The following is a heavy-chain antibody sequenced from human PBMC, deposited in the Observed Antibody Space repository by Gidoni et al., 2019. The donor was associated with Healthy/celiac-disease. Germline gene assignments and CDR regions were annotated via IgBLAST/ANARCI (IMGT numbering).Heavy chain of an antibody. CDR1: GGSISSGGYY. CDR3: AREVIEGPYYDILTGYYPDC. J-gene: IGHJ4*02. D-gene: IGHD3-9*01. Sequence: NPSQTLSLTCTVSGGSISSGGYYWSWIRQHPGKGLEWIGYIYYSGSTYYNPSLKSRVTISVDTSKNQFSLKLSSVTAADTAVYYCAREVIEGPYYDILTGYYPDCWGQGTLVTVSS. V-gene: IGHV4-31*03. CDR2: IYYSGST.